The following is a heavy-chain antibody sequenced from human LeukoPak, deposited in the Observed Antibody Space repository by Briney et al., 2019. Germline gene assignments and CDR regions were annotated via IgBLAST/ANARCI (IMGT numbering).Heavy chain of an antibody. CDR1: GYSISSGYY. J-gene: IGHJ5*02. Sequence: SETLSLTCTVSGYSISSGYYWGWIRQPPEKGLEWIGSIYHSGSTYYNPSLKSRVTISVDTSKNQFSLKLSSVTAADTAVYYCARDNGYSGSYFDYGWFDPWGQGTLVTVSS. CDR2: IYHSGST. D-gene: IGHD1-26*01. CDR3: ARDNGYSGSYFDYGWFDP. V-gene: IGHV4-38-2*02.